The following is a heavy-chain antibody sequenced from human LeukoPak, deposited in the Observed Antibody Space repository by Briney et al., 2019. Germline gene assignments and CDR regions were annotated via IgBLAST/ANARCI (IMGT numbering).Heavy chain of an antibody. V-gene: IGHV4-34*01. CDR2: INHSGST. J-gene: IGHJ5*02. D-gene: IGHD3-10*01. CDR1: GGSFSGYY. Sequence: KPSETLSLTCAVYGGSFSGYYWSWIRQPPGKWLEWIGEINHSGSTNYNPSLKSRVTISVDTPKNQFSLKLSSVTAADTAVYYCARRITMVRGVMGGWFDPWGQGTLVTVSS. CDR3: ARRITMVRGVMGGWFDP.